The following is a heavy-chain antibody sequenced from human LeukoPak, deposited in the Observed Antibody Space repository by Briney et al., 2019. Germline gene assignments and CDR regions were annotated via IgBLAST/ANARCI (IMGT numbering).Heavy chain of an antibody. CDR2: IYYSGST. V-gene: IGHV4-39*07. CDR3: ARDVPYYFDY. CDR1: GGSISSSSYY. Sequence: SETLSLTCTVSGGSISSSSYYWGWIRQPPGKGLEWIGSIYYSGSTYYNPSLKSRVTISVDTSKNQFSLKLSSVTAADTAVYYCARDVPYYFDYWGQGTLVTVSS. J-gene: IGHJ4*02.